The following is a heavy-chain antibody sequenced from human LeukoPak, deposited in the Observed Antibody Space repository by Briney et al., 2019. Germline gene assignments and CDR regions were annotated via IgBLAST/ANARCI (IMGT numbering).Heavy chain of an antibody. CDR1: GGSISSGGYY. Sequence: SETLSLTCTVSGGSISSGGYYWSWIRQHPGRGLEWIGYIYYSGSTYYNPSLKSRVTISVDTSKNQFSLKLSSVTAADTAVCYCAREGYGDYEVDYWGQGTLVTVSS. CDR3: AREGYGDYEVDY. CDR2: IYYSGST. D-gene: IGHD4-17*01. V-gene: IGHV4-31*03. J-gene: IGHJ4*02.